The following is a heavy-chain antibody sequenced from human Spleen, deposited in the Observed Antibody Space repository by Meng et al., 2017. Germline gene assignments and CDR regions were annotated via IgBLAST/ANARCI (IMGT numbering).Heavy chain of an antibody. Sequence: GGSLRLSCAASGFTFSISNMNWVRQAPGKGLEWVSSISHDSSYIYYADSVKGRFTISRDNAKNSLYLQMNSLRAEDTAVYYCARVGLTGGVIVIGYFDYWGQGTLVTVSS. J-gene: IGHJ4*02. CDR1: GFTFSISN. V-gene: IGHV3-21*01. CDR3: ARVGLTGGVIVIGYFDY. D-gene: IGHD3-16*02. CDR2: ISHDSSYI.